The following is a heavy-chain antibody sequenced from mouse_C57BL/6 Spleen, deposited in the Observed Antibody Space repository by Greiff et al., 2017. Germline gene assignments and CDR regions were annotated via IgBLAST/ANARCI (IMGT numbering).Heavy chain of an antibody. CDR1: GYSITSGYY. V-gene: IGHV3-6*01. Sequence: EVQRVESGPGLVKPSQSLSLTCSVTGYSITSGYYWNWIRQFPGNKLEWMGYISYDGSNNYNPSLKNRISITRDTSKNQFFLKLNSVTTEDTATYYCARIALNAMDYWGQGTSVTVSS. CDR3: ARIALNAMDY. CDR2: ISYDGSN. J-gene: IGHJ4*01.